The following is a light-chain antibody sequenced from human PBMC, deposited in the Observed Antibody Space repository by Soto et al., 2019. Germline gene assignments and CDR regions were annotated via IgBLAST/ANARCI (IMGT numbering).Light chain of an antibody. Sequence: QSVLTQPPSVSGARGQRVTIPCTGRSSNIGAGYDVHWYQQLPETAPKLLIYGNSNRPSGVPDRFSGSKSGTSASLAITGLQAEDEADYYCQSYDSSLSGYVFGTGTKMTVL. J-gene: IGLJ1*01. CDR1: SSNIGAGYD. CDR2: GNS. V-gene: IGLV1-40*01. CDR3: QSYDSSLSGYV.